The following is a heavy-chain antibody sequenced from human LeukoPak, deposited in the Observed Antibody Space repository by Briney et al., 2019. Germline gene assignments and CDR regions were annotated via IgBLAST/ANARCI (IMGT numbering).Heavy chain of an antibody. CDR1: GYTFTSYD. V-gene: IGHV1-8*01. J-gene: IGHJ5*02. D-gene: IGHD3-3*01. Sequence: ASVKVSCKASGYTFTSYDINWVRQASGQGLECMGWVNPNSGNTGYAQKFQGRVTMTRNTSISTVYMELSSLRSEDTAAYYCAPRGITGNWFDPWGQGTLVTVSS. CDR3: APRGITGNWFDP. CDR2: VNPNSGNT.